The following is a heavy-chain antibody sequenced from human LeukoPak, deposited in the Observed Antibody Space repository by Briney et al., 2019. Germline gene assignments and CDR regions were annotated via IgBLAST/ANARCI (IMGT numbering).Heavy chain of an antibody. CDR3: AQIAVAHPQPDY. Sequence: PGGSLRLSCAASGFTFSSYGMHWVRQAPGKGLEWVAVISYDGSNKYYADSVKGRFTISRDNSKNTLYLQMNSLRAEDTAVYYCAQIAVAHPQPDYWGQGTLVTVSS. CDR1: GFTFSSYG. V-gene: IGHV3-30*18. CDR2: ISYDGSNK. D-gene: IGHD6-19*01. J-gene: IGHJ4*02.